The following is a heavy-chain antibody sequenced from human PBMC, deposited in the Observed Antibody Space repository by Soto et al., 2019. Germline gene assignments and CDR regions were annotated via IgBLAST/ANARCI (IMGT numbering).Heavy chain of an antibody. CDR2: IYPGDSDT. CDR1: GYSFTNYW. D-gene: IGHD4-17*01. CDR3: ARHLAWDYGFDY. J-gene: IGHJ4*02. V-gene: IGHV5-51*01. Sequence: EVQLVQSGAEVKEPGESLKISCKGSGYSFTNYWIAWVRQMPGKGLEWMGIIYPGDSDTRYSPSFQGQVTISADKSTSTAYLQLNYLQASDTAMYYCARHLAWDYGFDYWGQGTLVTVSS.